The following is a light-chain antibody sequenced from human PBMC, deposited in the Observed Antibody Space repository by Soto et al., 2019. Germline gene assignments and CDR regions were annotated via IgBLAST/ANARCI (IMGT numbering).Light chain of an antibody. J-gene: IGLJ1*01. CDR1: SSDVGAYNY. CDR2: EVN. CDR3: SSHTRSSTYV. Sequence: SALTQPASVSGSPGQSITISCTGTSSDVGAYNYVSWYQQHPVKAPKLIIYEVNNRPSGVSNRFSGSKSGNTASLTISGLQAEDEADYYCSSHTRSSTYVFGTGTKVTV. V-gene: IGLV2-14*01.